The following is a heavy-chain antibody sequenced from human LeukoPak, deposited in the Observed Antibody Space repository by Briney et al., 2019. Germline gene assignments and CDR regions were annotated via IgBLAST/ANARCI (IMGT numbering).Heavy chain of an antibody. Sequence: GASVKVSCKASGYTFTGYYMHWVRQAPGQGLEWMGWINPNSGGTNYAQKFQGRVTMTRDTSISTAYMELSRLRSDDTAVYYCAREYYYGSGSYHAPDYYYYYGMDVWGQGTTVTVSS. D-gene: IGHD3-10*01. V-gene: IGHV1-2*02. CDR3: AREYYYGSGSYHAPDYYYYYGMDV. J-gene: IGHJ6*02. CDR2: INPNSGGT. CDR1: GYTFTGYY.